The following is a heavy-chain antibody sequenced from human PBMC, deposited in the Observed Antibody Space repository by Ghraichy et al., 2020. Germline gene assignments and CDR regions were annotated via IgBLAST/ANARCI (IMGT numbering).Heavy chain of an antibody. J-gene: IGHJ3*02. D-gene: IGHD2-2*02. CDR1: GYTFTGYY. Sequence: ASVKVSCKASGYTFTGYYMHWVRQAPGQGLEWMGWINPNSGGTNYAQKFQGRVTMTRDTSISTAYTELSRLRSDDTAVYYCARALGRGVVVPAAIRRSHAFDIWGQGTMVTVSS. CDR3: ARALGRGVVVPAAIRRSHAFDI. V-gene: IGHV1-2*02. CDR2: INPNSGGT.